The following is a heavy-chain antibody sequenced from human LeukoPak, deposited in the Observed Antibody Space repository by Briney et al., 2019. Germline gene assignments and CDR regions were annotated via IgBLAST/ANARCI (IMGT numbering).Heavy chain of an antibody. Sequence: ASVKVSCKTSGYTFNNYGISWVRQAPGQGLEWMGWISGYNGNAKYAQKVQGRVTMTTDISTSTAYMELRSLRSDDTAVYYCARDQYSGSYYTYYYYYMDVWGKGTTVTVSS. J-gene: IGHJ6*03. V-gene: IGHV1-18*01. CDR1: GYTFNNYG. D-gene: IGHD1-26*01. CDR2: ISGYNGNA. CDR3: ARDQYSGSYYTYYYYYMDV.